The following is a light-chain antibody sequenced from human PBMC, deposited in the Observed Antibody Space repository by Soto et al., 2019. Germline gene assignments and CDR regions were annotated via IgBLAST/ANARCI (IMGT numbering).Light chain of an antibody. J-gene: IGKJ1*01. CDR2: GAS. CDR1: QSVSSSH. Sequence: EIVLTQSPGTLSLSPGERATLSCRASQSVSSSHLAWYQQKPGQAPRLLIYGASNRATGIPDRFSGSGSGTDFTLTISRLEPEDLAVYYCQQYGSSGTFGQGTKVDIK. CDR3: QQYGSSGT. V-gene: IGKV3-20*01.